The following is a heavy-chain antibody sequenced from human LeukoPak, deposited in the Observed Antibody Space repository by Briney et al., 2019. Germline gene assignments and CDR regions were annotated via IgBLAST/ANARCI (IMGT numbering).Heavy chain of an antibody. Sequence: PGGTLRLFCAASEFTYRNHVMHCAREAPGKGLEWGAVISYGGSNKDYAYSVKVRITSSRDNSRNSLYLQRNSLRTEDSAVYSCARNGLLMGYQTWFDPWGQGTLVTVSS. CDR3: ARNGLLMGYQTWFDP. CDR1: EFTYRNHV. D-gene: IGHD3-16*01. J-gene: IGHJ5*02. CDR2: ISYGGSNK. V-gene: IGHV3-30*16.